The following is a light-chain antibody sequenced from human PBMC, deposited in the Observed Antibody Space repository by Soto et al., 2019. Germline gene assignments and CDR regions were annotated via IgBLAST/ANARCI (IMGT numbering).Light chain of an antibody. Sequence: IQMTHSPSTLSGSVGDRVTITCRASQTISSWLAWYQQKPGKAPKLLIYKASTLKSGVPSRFSGSGSGTEFTPTISSLQPDDFATYYCQHYNSYSEAFGQGTKV. CDR1: QTISSW. CDR3: QHYNSYSEA. V-gene: IGKV1-5*03. CDR2: KAS. J-gene: IGKJ1*01.